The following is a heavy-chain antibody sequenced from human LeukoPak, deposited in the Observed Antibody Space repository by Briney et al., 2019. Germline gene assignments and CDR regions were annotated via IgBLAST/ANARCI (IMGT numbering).Heavy chain of an antibody. Sequence: PGRSLRLSCATSGFTFSIYAMHWVRHAPGKGLEWVALLAYDGTNKYYADSVKGRFTISRDNSKNTVYLQMNSLKYEDAAVYYCAKGGPPGDTNRFDHWGQGTLVSVSS. CDR1: GFTFSIYA. V-gene: IGHV3-30*04. J-gene: IGHJ4*02. CDR3: AKGGPPGDTNRFDH. CDR2: LAYDGTNK. D-gene: IGHD2-8*01.